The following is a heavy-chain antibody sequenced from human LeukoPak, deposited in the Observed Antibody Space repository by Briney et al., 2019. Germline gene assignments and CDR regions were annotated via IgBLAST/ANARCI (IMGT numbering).Heavy chain of an antibody. Sequence: SVKVSCKASGGTFSSYGISWVRQAPGQGLEWMGRIIPILDITNYAQKFQGRVTITADKSTSTAYMELSSLRSEDTAVYYCARARSGYDFPDAFDIWGQGTMVTVSS. V-gene: IGHV1-69*04. CDR3: ARARSGYDFPDAFDI. D-gene: IGHD5-12*01. CDR2: IIPILDIT. CDR1: GGTFSSYG. J-gene: IGHJ3*02.